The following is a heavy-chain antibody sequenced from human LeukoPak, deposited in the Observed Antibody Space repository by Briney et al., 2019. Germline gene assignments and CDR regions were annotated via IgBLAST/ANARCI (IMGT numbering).Heavy chain of an antibody. CDR3: ARHWWGADIAVAANWFDP. CDR1: GFTFNTYS. J-gene: IGHJ5*02. Sequence: GEPLKISCKASGFTFNTYSIAWVRQMPGKGLEWMGIIHPADSDTKYSPSFQGQVTISVDKSLTTAYLQWSSLKASDTAMYYCARHWWGADIAVAANWFDPWGQGTLVSVSS. V-gene: IGHV5-51*01. D-gene: IGHD6-19*01. CDR2: IHPADSDT.